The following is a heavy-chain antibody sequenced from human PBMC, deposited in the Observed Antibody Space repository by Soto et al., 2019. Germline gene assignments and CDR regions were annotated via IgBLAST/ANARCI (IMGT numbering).Heavy chain of an antibody. CDR1: GYIFTSYD. CDR2: MNPNSGNT. CDR3: ARGSDSSRWDSYYYGLDV. V-gene: IGHV1-8*01. J-gene: IGHJ6*02. D-gene: IGHD6-13*01. Sequence: ASVKVSCKTSGYIFTSYDINWARQATGQGLEWMGWMNPNSGNTGFAQKFQGRVTMTRHTSISTAYMELSSLTSEDTAVYYCARGSDSSRWDSYYYGLDVWGQGTTVTVS.